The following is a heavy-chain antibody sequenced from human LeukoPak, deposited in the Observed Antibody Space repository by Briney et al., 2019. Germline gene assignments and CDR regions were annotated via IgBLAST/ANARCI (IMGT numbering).Heavy chain of an antibody. Sequence: ASETLSLTCTVSGGSISYFYWSWIRQPAGKGLEWIGRIYTSGSTNYNPSLKSRVTMSVDTSKKQFSLKLSSVTAADTAVYYCARDPVDTTMRGYLDYWGQGTLVTVSS. D-gene: IGHD5-18*01. CDR1: GGSISYFY. CDR2: IYTSGST. J-gene: IGHJ4*02. V-gene: IGHV4-4*07. CDR3: ARDPVDTTMRGYLDY.